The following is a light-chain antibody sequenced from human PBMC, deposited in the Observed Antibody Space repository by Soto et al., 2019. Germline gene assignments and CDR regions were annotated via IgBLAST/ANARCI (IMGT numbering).Light chain of an antibody. CDR1: QSISSH. Sequence: DIQMTQSPPTLSASVGDRVTITCRASQSISSHLAWYQQKPGKAPKLLIYKASSLESGAPSRFSGSGSGTEFTLTISSLQPDDFATYYCQQYNTYSSFGPGTKVDLK. V-gene: IGKV1-5*03. CDR3: QQYNTYSS. J-gene: IGKJ3*01. CDR2: KAS.